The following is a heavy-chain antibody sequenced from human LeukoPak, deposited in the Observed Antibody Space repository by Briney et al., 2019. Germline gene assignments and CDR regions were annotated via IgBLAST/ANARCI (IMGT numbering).Heavy chain of an antibody. CDR3: ARGSQSLGYCSGGSWRAKIFAY. V-gene: IGHV4-34*01. CDR2: INHSGST. CDR1: GGSFSGYY. J-gene: IGHJ4*02. Sequence: PSETLSLTCTVYGGSFSGYYWSVIRQPPGKGLEWIGEINHSGSTNYNPSLKSRVTISVDTSKNQFSLKLSSVTAADTAVYYCARGSQSLGYCSGGSWRAKIFAYWGQGTLVTVSS. D-gene: IGHD2-15*01.